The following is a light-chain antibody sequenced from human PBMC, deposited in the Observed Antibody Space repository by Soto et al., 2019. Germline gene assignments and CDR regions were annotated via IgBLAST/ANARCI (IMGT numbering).Light chain of an antibody. CDR1: SSEVGAYNY. V-gene: IGLV2-11*01. Sequence: QSALTQPRSMSGSPGESGSISCTGSSSEVGAYNYVSWYQQNPGKAPKLLTYDVSKRPSGVPDSFSGSKSGITASLTISALQAEDDADYHCCSYEYNYSSVFGTGTKVT. J-gene: IGLJ1*01. CDR3: CSYEYNYSSV. CDR2: DVS.